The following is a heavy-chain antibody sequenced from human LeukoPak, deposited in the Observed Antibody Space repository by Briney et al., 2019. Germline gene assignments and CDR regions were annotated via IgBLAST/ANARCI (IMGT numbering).Heavy chain of an antibody. D-gene: IGHD2-2*02. V-gene: IGHV3-30-3*01. CDR3: ATYCSSTSCYSGSFDY. J-gene: IGHJ4*02. CDR2: ISYDGSNK. CDR1: GFTFSSYA. Sequence: AGGSLRLSCAASGFTFSSYAMPWVRQAPGKGLEWVAVISYDGSNKYYADSVKGRFTISRDNSKNTLYLQMNSLRAEDTAVYYCATYCSSTSCYSGSFDYWGQGTLVTVSS.